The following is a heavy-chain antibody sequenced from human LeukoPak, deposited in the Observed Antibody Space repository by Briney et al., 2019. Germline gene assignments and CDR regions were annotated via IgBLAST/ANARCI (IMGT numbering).Heavy chain of an antibody. Sequence: PSETLSLSCAVYGGSFSGYYWSWIRQAPGKGLEWIWEISDSGSTNYNPSLKRRVTMSLETSNNQFSLKLSSVTAADTAVYYCARGLTMVTTTLNYFDYWGQGTLGTASP. D-gene: IGHD4-17*01. CDR1: GGSFSGYY. J-gene: IGHJ4*02. CDR3: ARGLTMVTTTLNYFDY. CDR2: ISDSGST. V-gene: IGHV4-34*01.